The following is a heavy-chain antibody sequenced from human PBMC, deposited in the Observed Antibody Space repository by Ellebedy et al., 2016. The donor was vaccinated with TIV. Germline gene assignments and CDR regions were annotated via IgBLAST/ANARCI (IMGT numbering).Heavy chain of an antibody. CDR1: GYSFTSYW. CDR2: IYPGASDP. J-gene: IGHJ3*02. V-gene: IGHV5-51*01. CDR3: ARHLGYCSNVLRKGSFDI. Sequence: PGGSLRLSCKGSGYSFTSYWIGWVRQMPGKGLEWMGIIYPGASDPRYSPSFQGHVTISADTSFSTAYLQWSSLKASDTAMYYCARHLGYCSNVLRKGSFDIWGQGTMVTVSS. D-gene: IGHD2-8*01.